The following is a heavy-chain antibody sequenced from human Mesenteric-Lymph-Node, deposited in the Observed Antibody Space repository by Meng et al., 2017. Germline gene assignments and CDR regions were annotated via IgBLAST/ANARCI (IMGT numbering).Heavy chain of an antibody. V-gene: IGHV1-8*01. CDR3: ARAFRVGSSTSFY. J-gene: IGHJ4*02. Sequence: QVRLVQSGAEVKKTGAAAKVSCKASGYTFTSYAINWVRQATGQGLEWMGWMNPNSGNTGYAQKCQGRVTMTRNTSISTAYMELSSVRSEDTAVYYCARAFRVGSSTSFYWGQGTLVTSPQ. D-gene: IGHD2-2*01. CDR2: MNPNSGNT. CDR1: GYTFTSYA.